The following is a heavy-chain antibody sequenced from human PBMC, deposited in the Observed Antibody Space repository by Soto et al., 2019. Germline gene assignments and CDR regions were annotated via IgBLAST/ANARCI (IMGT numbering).Heavy chain of an antibody. Sequence: SETLSLTCTVSGGSISSGGYYWSWIRQHPGKGLEWIGYIYYSGSTYYNPSLKSRVTISVDTSKNQFSLKLSSVTAADTAVYYCATKGGDIVVVPAAIEGYFQHWGQGTLVTVSS. CDR1: GGSISSGGYY. CDR3: ATKGGDIVVVPAAIEGYFQH. V-gene: IGHV4-31*03. CDR2: IYYSGST. D-gene: IGHD2-2*01. J-gene: IGHJ1*01.